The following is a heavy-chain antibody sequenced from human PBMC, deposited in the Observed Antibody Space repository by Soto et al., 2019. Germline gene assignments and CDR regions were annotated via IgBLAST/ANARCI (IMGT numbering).Heavy chain of an antibody. J-gene: IGHJ6*01. V-gene: IGHV1-69*13. CDR2: IIPIVGTA. D-gene: IGHD2-15*01. CDR3: ARLFCFGNCSNIPGDFYHGMGV. CDR1: GRTFSSYA. Sequence: SVKVSYKASGRTFSSYAISWVRQAPGQGLEWIGGIIPIVGTANYAQKFQGRVTITADESTSTAYMELSSLRSEDSAVYYCARLFCFGNCSNIPGDFYHGMGVWGQGTTVTVSS.